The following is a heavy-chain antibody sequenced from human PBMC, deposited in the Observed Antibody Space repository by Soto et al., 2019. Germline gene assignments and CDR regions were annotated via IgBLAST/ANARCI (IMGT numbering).Heavy chain of an antibody. J-gene: IGHJ6*02. D-gene: IGHD2-15*01. CDR1: GYTFTSYY. Sequence: EASVKVSCKASGYTFTSYYMHCVRQAPGQGLEWMGIINPSGGGTSYAQKFQGRFTISRDNAKNSLYLQMNSLRAEDTAMYYCARDCGYGYGMDVWGQGTTVTVSS. V-gene: IGHV1-46*01. CDR2: INPSGGGT. CDR3: ARDCGYGYGMDV.